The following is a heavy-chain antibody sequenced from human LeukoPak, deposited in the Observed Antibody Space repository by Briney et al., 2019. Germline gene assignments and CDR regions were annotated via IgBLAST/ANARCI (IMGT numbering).Heavy chain of an antibody. CDR3: ARSYTIFDPFDY. D-gene: IGHD3-3*01. CDR1: GFTFNTYA. V-gene: IGHV3-33*01. J-gene: IGHJ4*02. Sequence: GGSLRLSCAASGFTFNTYAMHWVRQAPGKGLEWVAVIWYDGTNKYYVDSVKGRFTISRDNSRNTLSLQMDSLRADDTALYYCARSYTIFDPFDYWGQGTLVTVSS. CDR2: IWYDGTNK.